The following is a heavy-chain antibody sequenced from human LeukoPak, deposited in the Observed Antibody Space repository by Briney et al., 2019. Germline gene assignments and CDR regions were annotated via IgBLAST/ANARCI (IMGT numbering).Heavy chain of an antibody. Sequence: GGSLRLSCAASGFMLSSNWMSWVRLAPGKELEWVANIKEDGTETYYVDSVKGRFTISRDNAKNSLYLQMNSLRVEDTAVYYCAKEGRSLQTYWGQGTLVTVSS. CDR2: IKEDGTET. D-gene: IGHD5-24*01. J-gene: IGHJ4*02. V-gene: IGHV3-7*03. CDR3: AKEGRSLQTY. CDR1: GFMLSSNW.